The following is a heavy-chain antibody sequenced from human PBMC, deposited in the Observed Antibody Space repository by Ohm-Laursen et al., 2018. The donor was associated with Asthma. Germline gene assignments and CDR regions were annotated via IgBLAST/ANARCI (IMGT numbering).Heavy chain of an antibody. D-gene: IGHD3-9*01. CDR1: GFTFRNFG. CDR3: VKVTSYQDILGGIDV. J-gene: IGHJ6*02. Sequence: SLRLSCTAPGFTFRNFGMHWVRQAPGKRPEWVAVIWHDGSVRYYADSVKGRFTISRDNSRKTMYLQMNSLRGDDTAVYYCVKVTSYQDILGGIDVWGQGTTVIVSS. CDR2: IWHDGSVR. V-gene: IGHV3-33*06.